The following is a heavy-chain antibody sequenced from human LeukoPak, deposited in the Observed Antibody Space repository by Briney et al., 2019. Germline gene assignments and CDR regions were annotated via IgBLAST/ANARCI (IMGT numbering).Heavy chain of an antibody. CDR1: GGTFSSDA. CDR2: IIPIFGTA. V-gene: IGHV1-69*05. CDR3: ARGHSGSPSFDI. J-gene: IGHJ3*02. Sequence: SVKVSCKASGGTFSSDAISWVRQAPGQGLEWMGRIIPIFGTANYAQKFQGRVTITTDESTSTAYMELSSLRSEDTAVYYCARGHSGSPSFDIWGQGTMVTVSS. D-gene: IGHD1-26*01.